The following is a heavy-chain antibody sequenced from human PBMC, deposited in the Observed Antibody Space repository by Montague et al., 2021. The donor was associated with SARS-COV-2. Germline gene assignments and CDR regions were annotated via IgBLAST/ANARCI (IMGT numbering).Heavy chain of an antibody. CDR2: INWNGGST. D-gene: IGHD1-26*01. Sequence: SLRLSCAASGFTLGDHGMSWVRQAPGKGLEWVSGINWNGGSTGYADSVKGRFTISRDNAKNSLYMQMNSLRAEDTALYYCARVIVGATVPVHYYYGMDVWGQGTTVTVSS. J-gene: IGHJ6*02. CDR1: GFTLGDHG. CDR3: ARVIVGATVPVHYYYGMDV. V-gene: IGHV3-20*04.